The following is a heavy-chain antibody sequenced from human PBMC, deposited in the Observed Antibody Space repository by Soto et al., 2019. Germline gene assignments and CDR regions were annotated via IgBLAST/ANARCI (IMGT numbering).Heavy chain of an antibody. Sequence: PSETLSLTCTVSGGSISSYYWSWIRQPPGKGLEWIGYIYYSGSTYYNPSLKSRVTISVDTSKNQFSLKLSSVTAADTAVYYCARDSATMIEGDYWGQGTPVTVSS. D-gene: IGHD3-22*01. CDR1: GGSISSYY. CDR3: ARDSATMIEGDY. V-gene: IGHV4-30-4*01. CDR2: IYYSGST. J-gene: IGHJ4*02.